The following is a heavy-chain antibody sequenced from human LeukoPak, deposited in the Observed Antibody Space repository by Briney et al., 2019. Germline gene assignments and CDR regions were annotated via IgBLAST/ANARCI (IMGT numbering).Heavy chain of an antibody. V-gene: IGHV3-11*05. CDR3: ARDYDILTGYFRGGFDY. CDR1: GFTFSDYY. J-gene: IGHJ4*02. CDR2: ITSSSSDT. D-gene: IGHD3-9*01. Sequence: GGSLRLSCAASGFTFSDYYMSWIRQAPGKGLEWISYITSSSSDTNYADSVKGRFTISRDNVKKSLYLQMNSLRAEDTAVYYCARDYDILTGYFRGGFDYWGQGTLVTVSS.